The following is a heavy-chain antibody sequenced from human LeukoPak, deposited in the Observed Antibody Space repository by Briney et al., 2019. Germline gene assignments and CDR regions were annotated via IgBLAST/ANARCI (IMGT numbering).Heavy chain of an antibody. J-gene: IGHJ4*02. CDR2: IKSDGSDK. CDR3: ARWGGGFDY. V-gene: IGHV3-7*05. D-gene: IGHD3-16*01. CDR1: GFTFSRFW. Sequence: PGGSLRLSCAASGFTFSRFWMGWVRQAPGKGLEWVANIKSDGSDKYFVDSVKGRFTISRDNAMNSLYLQMDSLRAEDTAGYFCARWGGGFDYWGQGTLVTVSS.